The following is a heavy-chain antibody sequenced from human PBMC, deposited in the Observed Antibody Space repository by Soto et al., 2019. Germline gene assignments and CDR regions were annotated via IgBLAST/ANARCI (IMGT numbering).Heavy chain of an antibody. CDR3: AGNGYSSARDAFDI. D-gene: IGHD6-19*01. CDR1: GYRFTGYW. V-gene: IGHV5-51*01. Sequence: GESLKISCRGSGYRFTGYWIIWVRQMPGKGLEWMGIIYPGDSDTRYSPSFQGQVTISADKSISTAYLQWSSLKASDTAMYYCAGNGYSSARDAFDIWGQGTMVTVSS. J-gene: IGHJ3*02. CDR2: IYPGDSDT.